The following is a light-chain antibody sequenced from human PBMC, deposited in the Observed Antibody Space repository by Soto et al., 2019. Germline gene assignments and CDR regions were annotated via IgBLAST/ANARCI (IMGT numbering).Light chain of an antibody. J-gene: IGKJ1*01. Sequence: DIVLTQSPGTLSLSPGERATLSCRASQSVSSSYLAWYQQKPGQAPRLLIYGACSRATGIPDRCSGSGSGTDFTLTISRLEPEDFAVYFCHQYGSWPFGQGTKVDIK. CDR2: GAC. CDR3: HQYGSWP. V-gene: IGKV3-20*01. CDR1: QSVSSSY.